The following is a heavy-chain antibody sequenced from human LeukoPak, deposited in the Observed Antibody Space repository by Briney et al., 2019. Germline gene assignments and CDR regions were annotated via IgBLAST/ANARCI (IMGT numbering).Heavy chain of an antibody. V-gene: IGHV3-21*01. Sequence: PGGSLRLSCAASGFTFSSYSMNWVRQAPGKGLEWVSSISSSSSYIYYADSVKGRFTISRDNAKNSLYLQMNSLRAEDTAVYYCARDHGSSWYRDAFDIWGQGTMVTVSS. D-gene: IGHD6-13*01. CDR2: ISSSSSYI. CDR3: ARDHGSSWYRDAFDI. J-gene: IGHJ3*02. CDR1: GFTFSSYS.